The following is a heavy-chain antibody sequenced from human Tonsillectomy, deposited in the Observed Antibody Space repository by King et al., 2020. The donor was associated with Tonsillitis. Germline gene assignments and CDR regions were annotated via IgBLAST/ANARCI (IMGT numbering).Heavy chain of an antibody. J-gene: IGHJ5*02. Sequence: QLQESGPGLVKPSETQSLSCSVSGDSIRTDNYLWGWIRQPPGQGLEWIGSILHSGSTYYNPSLRSRVTISVDTSKNRFSLKVRSMTAADTAVYYCARHPIWWSDRRSVWFDPWGQGTLVTVSS. CDR2: ILHSGST. D-gene: IGHD2-8*02. CDR1: GDSIRTDNYL. CDR3: ARHPIWWSDRRSVWFDP. V-gene: IGHV4-39*07.